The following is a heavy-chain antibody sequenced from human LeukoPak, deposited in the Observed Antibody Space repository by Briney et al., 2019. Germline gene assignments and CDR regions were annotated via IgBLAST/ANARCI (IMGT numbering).Heavy chain of an antibody. D-gene: IGHD2-2*01. Sequence: GESLKISCKGSGYSFTSYWIGWVRQMPGKGLEWMGIIYPGDSDTRYSPSFQGQVTISADKSISTAYLQWSSLKASDTAMYYCARGVPAALVRDWFDPWGQGTLVTVSS. J-gene: IGHJ5*02. CDR1: GYSFTSYW. CDR2: IYPGDSDT. V-gene: IGHV5-51*01. CDR3: ARGVPAALVRDWFDP.